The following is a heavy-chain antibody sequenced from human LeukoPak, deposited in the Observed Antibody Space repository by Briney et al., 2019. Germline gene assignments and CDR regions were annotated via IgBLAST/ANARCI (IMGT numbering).Heavy chain of an antibody. CDR1: GFTFSDAW. CDR2: IQSKTDGGPP. J-gene: IGHJ4*02. Sequence: GGSLRLSCATSGFTFSDAWMSWVRQAPGKGLEWVGRIQSKTDGGPPDYAAPVKGRFTISRDDSKNTLYLQMNSLKAGDTAVYYCTTDRGALTSWGQGTLVTVSS. CDR3: TTDRGALTS. V-gene: IGHV3-15*01. D-gene: IGHD3-10*01.